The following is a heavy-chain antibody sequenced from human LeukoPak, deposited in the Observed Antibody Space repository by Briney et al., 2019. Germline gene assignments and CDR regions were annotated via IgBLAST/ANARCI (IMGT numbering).Heavy chain of an antibody. CDR3: ARALRAVAVGGFDY. V-gene: IGHV4-59*01. Sequence: PSETLSLTCTVSGGSISSYYWSWIRQPPGKGLEWIGYIYYSGSTNYNPSLKSRVTISVDTSKNQFSLKLSSVTAADTAVYYCARALRAVAVGGFDYWGQGTLVTVSS. D-gene: IGHD6-19*01. J-gene: IGHJ4*02. CDR2: IYYSGST. CDR1: GGSISSYY.